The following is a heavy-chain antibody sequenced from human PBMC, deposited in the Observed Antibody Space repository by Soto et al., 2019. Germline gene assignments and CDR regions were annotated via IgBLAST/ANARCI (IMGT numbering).Heavy chain of an antibody. J-gene: IGHJ4*02. D-gene: IGHD3-22*01. CDR1: GGSISSYY. CDR2: ISSSGSTI. CDR3: ARDHYYDSSGYYGSFDY. Sequence: PSETLSLTCTVSGGSISSYYWSWIRQAPGKGLEWVSYISSSGSTIYYADSVKGRFTISRDNAKNSLYLQMNSLRAEDTAVYYCARDHYYDSSGYYGSFDYWGQGTLVTVSS. V-gene: IGHV3-11*01.